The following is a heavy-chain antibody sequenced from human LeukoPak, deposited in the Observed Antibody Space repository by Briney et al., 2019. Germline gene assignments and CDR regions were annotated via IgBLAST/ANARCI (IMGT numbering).Heavy chain of an antibody. CDR1: GFSFEDFA. D-gene: IGHD5-12*01. V-gene: IGHV3-49*04. CDR2: VRTKFFGAQT. CDR3: IRLGGSGHDRFDA. J-gene: IGHJ4*02. Sequence: PGGSLRLSCRSSGFSFEDFAMGWVRQAPGKGLEWLGFVRTKFFGAQTQYAPSVKGRFTMSRDDSNSIAYLQMNGLRTEDTAVFFCIRLGGSGHDRFDAWGQGTLVTVSS.